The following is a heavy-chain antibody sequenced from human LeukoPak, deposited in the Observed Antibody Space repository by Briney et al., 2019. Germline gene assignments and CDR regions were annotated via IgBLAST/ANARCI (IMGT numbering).Heavy chain of an antibody. D-gene: IGHD3-10*01. CDR1: GFTFSSYW. Sequence: PGGSLRLSCAASGFTFSSYWMHWVRQAPGKGLVWVSRINSDGSSTSYADSVKGRFTISRDNAKNTLYLQMNSLRAEDTAVYYCARGSRLLWFGEFWFDPWGQGTLVTVSS. CDR2: INSDGSST. CDR3: ARGSRLLWFGEFWFDP. V-gene: IGHV3-74*01. J-gene: IGHJ5*02.